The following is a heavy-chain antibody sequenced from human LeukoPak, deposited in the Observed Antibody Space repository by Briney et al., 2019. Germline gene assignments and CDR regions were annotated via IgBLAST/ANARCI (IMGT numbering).Heavy chain of an antibody. V-gene: IGHV5-51*01. D-gene: IGHD1-26*01. CDR2: IYLGDSDT. Sequence: GESLKISCKGSGHSFINYWIGWVRQMPGKGLEWMGIIYLGDSDTRYSPSFQGQVTISADKSISTAYLQWSSLKASDTAMYYCARQQSGSYVPDAFDIWGQGTMVTVSS. CDR1: GHSFINYW. J-gene: IGHJ3*02. CDR3: ARQQSGSYVPDAFDI.